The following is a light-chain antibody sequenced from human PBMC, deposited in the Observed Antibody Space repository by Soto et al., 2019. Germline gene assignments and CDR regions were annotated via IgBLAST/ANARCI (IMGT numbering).Light chain of an antibody. CDR3: QQYNNWPPLT. V-gene: IGKV3D-15*01. CDR1: QSVRSN. CDR2: GAS. Sequence: EMVMTQSPATLSVSPGERATRSCRASQSVRSNLAWYQQKPGQAPRLLIYGASTRATGIPARFIGSGSGTQFTLNISSLQSEDFAVYYCQQYNNWPPLTFGGGTKVEIK. J-gene: IGKJ4*01.